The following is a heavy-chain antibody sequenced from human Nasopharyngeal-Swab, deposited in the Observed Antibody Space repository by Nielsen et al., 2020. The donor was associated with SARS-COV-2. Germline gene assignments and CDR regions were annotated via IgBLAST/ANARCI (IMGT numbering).Heavy chain of an antibody. J-gene: IGHJ3*02. CDR3: AKDPNWNYDLAFDI. CDR1: GFTFSSYA. V-gene: IGHV3-64*01. D-gene: IGHD1-7*01. Sequence: GESLKISCAASGFTFSSYAMHWVRQAPGKGLEYVSAISSNGGSTYYANSVKGRFTISRDNSKNTLYLQMNSLRAEDTALYYCAKDPNWNYDLAFDIWGQGTMVTVSS. CDR2: ISSNGGST.